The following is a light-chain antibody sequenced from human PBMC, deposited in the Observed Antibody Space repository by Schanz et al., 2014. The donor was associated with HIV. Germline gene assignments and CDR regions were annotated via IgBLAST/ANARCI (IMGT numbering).Light chain of an antibody. CDR2: DAS. Sequence: EIVLTQSPATQSLAPGERATLSCRASQSVTGYLAWYQQKPGQAPRLLIYDASNRATGIPARFSGSGSGTDFSLTISRLEPEDSAVYYCQQYLKSPITFGQGTRLEIK. J-gene: IGKJ5*01. V-gene: IGKV3-11*01. CDR3: QQYLKSPIT. CDR1: QSVTGY.